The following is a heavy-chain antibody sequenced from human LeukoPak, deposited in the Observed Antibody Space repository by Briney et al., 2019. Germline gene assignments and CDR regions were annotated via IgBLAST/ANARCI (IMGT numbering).Heavy chain of an antibody. V-gene: IGHV4-4*07. CDR1: GGSISNYY. CDR2: IYTSGST. D-gene: IGHD6-19*01. Sequence: PSETLSLTCTVSGGSISNYYWSWIRQPAGKGLEWIGRIYTSGSTNYNPSLKSRVTMSVDTSKYQFSLNLSSVTAADTAVYYCARGEHSSGWYYFDYWGQGTLVTVSS. J-gene: IGHJ4*02. CDR3: ARGEHSSGWYYFDY.